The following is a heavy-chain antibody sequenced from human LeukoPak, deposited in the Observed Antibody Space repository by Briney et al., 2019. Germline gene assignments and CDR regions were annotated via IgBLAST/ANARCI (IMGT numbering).Heavy chain of an antibody. CDR3: AKRSGIIPYSFDY. V-gene: IGHV3-23*01. J-gene: IGHJ4*02. Sequence: PGGSLRLSCAASGFTFSSYAMSWVRQAPGKGLEWVSGMSGSGGSTYYADSVKGRFTISTDNSKNTLYLQMNSLRAEDTAVYYCAKRSGIIPYSFDYWGQGTLVTVSS. CDR1: GFTFSSYA. CDR2: MSGSGGST. D-gene: IGHD3-3*01.